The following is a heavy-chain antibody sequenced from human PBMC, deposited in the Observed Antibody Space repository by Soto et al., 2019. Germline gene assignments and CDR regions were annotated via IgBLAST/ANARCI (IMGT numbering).Heavy chain of an antibody. V-gene: IGHV3-23*01. CDR3: AKDPNAGYYYDSSGYLDY. J-gene: IGHJ4*02. Sequence: PGGSLRLSCAASGFTFSSYAMSWVRQAPGKGLEWVSAISGSGGSTYYADSVKGRFTISRDNSKNTLYLQMNSLRAEDTAVYYCAKDPNAGYYYDSSGYLDYWGQGTLVTVSS. CDR1: GFTFSSYA. CDR2: ISGSGGST. D-gene: IGHD3-22*01.